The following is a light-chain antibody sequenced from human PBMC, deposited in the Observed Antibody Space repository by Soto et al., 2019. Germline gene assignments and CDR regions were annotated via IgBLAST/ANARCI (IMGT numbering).Light chain of an antibody. J-gene: IGLJ1*01. Sequence: QSALTQPASVSGSPGQSITISCTGTSNDVGSYDLVSWYQQLPGKAPKLMVYEATKRPSGISSRFSGSKSGSTASLTITGRQAEDEGDYYCCSYAGSSAFVFGSGTKLTVL. CDR3: CSYAGSSAFV. CDR2: EAT. V-gene: IGLV2-23*01. CDR1: SNDVGSYDL.